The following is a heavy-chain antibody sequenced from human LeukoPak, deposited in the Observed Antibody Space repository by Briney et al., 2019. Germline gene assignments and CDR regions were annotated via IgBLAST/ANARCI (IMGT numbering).Heavy chain of an antibody. CDR3: ARVTAYYDFWSGYYKAEYFQH. J-gene: IGHJ1*01. Sequence: PSETLSLTCTVSGGSVSSGSYFWTWIRQPPGKGLEWIGYIYYSGSTNYNPSLKSRVTISVDTSKNQFSLKLSSVTAADTAVYYCARVTAYYDFWSGYYKAEYFQHWGQGTLVTVSS. V-gene: IGHV4-61*01. D-gene: IGHD3-3*01. CDR2: IYYSGST. CDR1: GGSVSSGSYF.